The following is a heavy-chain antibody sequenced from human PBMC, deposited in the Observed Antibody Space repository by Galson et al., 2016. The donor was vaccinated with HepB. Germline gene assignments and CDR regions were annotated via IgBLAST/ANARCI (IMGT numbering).Heavy chain of an antibody. Sequence: SLRLSCAASGFTFSDYYMSWIRQAPGKGLEWVSYISSGGTAISYADSVKGRFTISRDNAENSLYLQVNSLRAEDTAVYYCARGFRYCSGCACQIEYWGQGTLVTVSS. V-gene: IGHV3-11*01. J-gene: IGHJ4*02. CDR3: ARGFRYCSGCACQIEY. CDR2: ISSGGTAI. CDR1: GFTFSDYY. D-gene: IGHD6-19*01.